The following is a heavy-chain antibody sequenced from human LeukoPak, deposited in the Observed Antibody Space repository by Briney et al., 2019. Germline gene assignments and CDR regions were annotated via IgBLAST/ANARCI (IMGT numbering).Heavy chain of an antibody. Sequence: ASVKVSCKASGYTFTGYYMHWVRQAPGQGLEWMGWINPNSGGTNYAQKFQGRVTMTRDTSISTAYMELSRLRSDDTAVYYCARRSGPYSSSWYEYWGQGTLVTVSS. D-gene: IGHD6-13*01. V-gene: IGHV1-2*02. J-gene: IGHJ4*02. CDR3: ARRSGPYSSSWYEY. CDR1: GYTFTGYY. CDR2: INPNSGGT.